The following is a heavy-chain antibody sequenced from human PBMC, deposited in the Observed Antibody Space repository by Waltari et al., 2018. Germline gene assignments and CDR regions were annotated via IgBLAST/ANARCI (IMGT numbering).Heavy chain of an antibody. J-gene: IGHJ4*02. CDR2: IYYSGST. CDR3: ARDGGMITFGGVIGLFDY. V-gene: IGHV4-39*07. D-gene: IGHD3-16*02. CDR1: GGSISSSSYY. Sequence: QLQLQESGPGLVKPSETLSLTCTVSGGSISSSSYYWGWIRQPPGKGLEWIGSIYYSGSTDYNPSLKSRVTISVDTAKNQFSLKLSSVTAADTAVYYCARDGGMITFGGVIGLFDYWGQGTLVTVSS.